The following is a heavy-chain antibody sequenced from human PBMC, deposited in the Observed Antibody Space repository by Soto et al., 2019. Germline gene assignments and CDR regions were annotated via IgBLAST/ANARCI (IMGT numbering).Heavy chain of an antibody. D-gene: IGHD5-18*01. CDR3: ARSPDTAMVTGHYYFDY. CDR1: GGTFSSST. V-gene: IGHV1-69*02. CDR2: IIPILGIA. J-gene: IGHJ4*02. Sequence: SVKVSCKASGGTFSSSTISWVRQAPGQGLEWMGRIIPILGIANYAQKFQGRVTITADKSTSTAYMELSSLRSEDTAVYYCARSPDTAMVTGHYYFDYWGQGTLVTVSS.